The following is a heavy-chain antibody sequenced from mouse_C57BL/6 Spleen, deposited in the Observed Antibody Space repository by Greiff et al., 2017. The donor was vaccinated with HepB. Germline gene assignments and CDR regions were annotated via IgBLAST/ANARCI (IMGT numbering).Heavy chain of an antibody. CDR3: AMVGVGNAMDY. D-gene: IGHD2-2*01. Sequence: QVHVKQPGAELVMPGASVKLSCKASGYTFTSYWMHWVKQRPGQGLEWIGEIDPSDSYTNYNQKFKGKSTLTVDKSSSTAYMQLSSLTSEDSAVYYCAMVGVGNAMDYWGQGTSVTVSS. CDR2: IDPSDSYT. V-gene: IGHV1-69*01. J-gene: IGHJ4*01. CDR1: GYTFTSYW.